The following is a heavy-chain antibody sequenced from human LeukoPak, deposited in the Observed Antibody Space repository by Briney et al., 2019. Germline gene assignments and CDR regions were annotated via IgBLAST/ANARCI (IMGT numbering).Heavy chain of an antibody. CDR3: AREVVAAPNDY. D-gene: IGHD2-15*01. Sequence: GASVKVSXKASGYTFTSYGISWVRQAPGQGPEWMGWISAYNGNTNYAQKLQGRVTMTTDTSTSTAYMELRSLRSDDTAVYYCAREVVAAPNDYWGQGTLVTVSS. J-gene: IGHJ4*02. CDR1: GYTFTSYG. V-gene: IGHV1-18*01. CDR2: ISAYNGNT.